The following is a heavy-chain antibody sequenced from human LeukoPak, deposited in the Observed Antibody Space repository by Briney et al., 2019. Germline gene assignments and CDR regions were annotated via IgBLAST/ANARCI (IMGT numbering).Heavy chain of an antibody. J-gene: IGHJ3*02. D-gene: IGHD3-22*01. Sequence: ASVKVSCKASGYTFTSYGISWVRQAPGQGLEWMGWISAYNGNTNYAQKLQGRVTMTTDTSTSTAYMELRSLRSDDTAVYYCARDFTMIVVDHAFDIWGQGTMVTVSS. V-gene: IGHV1-18*01. CDR1: GYTFTSYG. CDR3: ARDFTMIVVDHAFDI. CDR2: ISAYNGNT.